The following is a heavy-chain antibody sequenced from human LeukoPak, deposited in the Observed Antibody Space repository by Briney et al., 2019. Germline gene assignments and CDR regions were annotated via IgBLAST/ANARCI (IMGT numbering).Heavy chain of an antibody. CDR1: GGSISSNY. J-gene: IGHJ2*01. V-gene: IGHV4-4*07. CDR2: IYTSGIT. Sequence: PSETLSLTCTVSGGSISSNYWSWIRQPAGKGLEWIGRIYTSGITNYNSYLKSRVTMSVDTSKNQFSLELSSVTAADTAVYYCARTKTSWNFDIWGRGTLVTVSS. D-gene: IGHD2-8*01. CDR3: ARTKTSWNFDI.